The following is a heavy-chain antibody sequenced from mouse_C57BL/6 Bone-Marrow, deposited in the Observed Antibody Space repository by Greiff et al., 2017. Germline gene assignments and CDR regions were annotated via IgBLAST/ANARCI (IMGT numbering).Heavy chain of an antibody. V-gene: IGHV5-6*01. Sequence: EVQVVESGGDLVKPGGSLKLSCAASGFTFSSYGMSWVRQTPDKRLEWVATISSGGSYTYYPDSVKGRFTISRDNAKNTLYLQMSSLKSEDTAMYYCARRRWLLQFAYWGQGTLVTVSA. CDR3: ARRRWLLQFAY. J-gene: IGHJ3*01. CDR2: ISSGGSYT. CDR1: GFTFSSYG. D-gene: IGHD2-3*01.